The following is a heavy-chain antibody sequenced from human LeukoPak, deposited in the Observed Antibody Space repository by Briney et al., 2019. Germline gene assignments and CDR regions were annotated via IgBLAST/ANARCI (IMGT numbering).Heavy chain of an antibody. V-gene: IGHV4-59*01. D-gene: IGHD3-16*01. Sequence: SEALSLTCTVSGGSISSYYWSWIRQPPGKGLEWIGDIYHSGSTNYNPSLKSRVTISVDTSKNQFSLKLKSVTAADTAVYHCARENRGGLEDYWGQGTLVTVSS. J-gene: IGHJ4*02. CDR2: IYHSGST. CDR1: GGSISSYY. CDR3: ARENRGGLEDY.